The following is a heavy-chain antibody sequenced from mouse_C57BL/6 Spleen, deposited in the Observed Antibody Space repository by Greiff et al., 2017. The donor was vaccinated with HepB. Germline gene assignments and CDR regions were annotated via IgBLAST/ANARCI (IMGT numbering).Heavy chain of an antibody. CDR3: ARRNWAYWYFDV. CDR2: INPNNGGT. D-gene: IGHD4-1*01. V-gene: IGHV1-18*01. Sequence: EVQLQQSGPELVKPGASVKIPCKASGYKFTDYNMDWVKQSHGKSLEWIGDINPNNGGTIYNQKFKGKATLTVDKSSSTAYMELRSLTSEDTAVYYCARRNWAYWYFDVWGTGTTVTVSS. J-gene: IGHJ1*03. CDR1: GYKFTDYN.